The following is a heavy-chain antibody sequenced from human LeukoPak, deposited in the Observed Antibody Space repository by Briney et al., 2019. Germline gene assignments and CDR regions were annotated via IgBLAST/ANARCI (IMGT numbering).Heavy chain of an antibody. J-gene: IGHJ6*02. CDR2: ISYDGSNK. CDR1: GFTFSSYG. V-gene: IGHV3-30*18. Sequence: GGSLRLSCAASGFTFSSYGMHWVRQAPGKGLEWVAVISYDGSNKYYADSVKGRFTTSRDNSKNTLYLQMNSLRAEDTAVYYCAKDVNYYYQGYYYYGMDVWGQGTTVTVSS. CDR3: AKDVNYYYQGYYYYGMDV. D-gene: IGHD3-22*01.